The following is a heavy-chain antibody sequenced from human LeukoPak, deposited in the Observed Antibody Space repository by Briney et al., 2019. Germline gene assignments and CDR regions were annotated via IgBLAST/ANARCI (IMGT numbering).Heavy chain of an antibody. CDR2: ISSSSSYI. CDR3: ARGAVAGTNY. J-gene: IGHJ4*02. Sequence: PGGSLRLSCAASGFTFSSYSMNWVRQAPGKGLAWVSSISSSSSYIYYADSVKGRFTISRDNAKNSLYLQMNSLRAEDTAVYYCARGAVAGTNYWGQGTLVTVSS. V-gene: IGHV3-21*01. D-gene: IGHD6-19*01. CDR1: GFTFSSYS.